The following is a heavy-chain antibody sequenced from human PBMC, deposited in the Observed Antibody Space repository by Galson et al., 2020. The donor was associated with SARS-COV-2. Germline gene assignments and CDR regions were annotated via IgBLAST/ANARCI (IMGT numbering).Heavy chain of an antibody. V-gene: IGHV3-21*01. D-gene: IGHD5-12*01. CDR1: GFTFGSYS. J-gene: IGHJ4*02. Sequence: AGGSLRRSCATSGFTFGSYSMNWVRQAPGKGLEWVSSISSSSSYIYYADSVKGRFTISRDNAKNSLYLQMNSLRAEDTAVYYCASNRGYSGYDLPSPLDYWGQGTLVTVSS. CDR2: ISSSSSYI. CDR3: ASNRGYSGYDLPSPLDY.